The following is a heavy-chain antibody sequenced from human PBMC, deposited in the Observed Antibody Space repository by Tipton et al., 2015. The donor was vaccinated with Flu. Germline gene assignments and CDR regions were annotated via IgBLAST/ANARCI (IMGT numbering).Heavy chain of an antibody. Sequence: TLSLTCTVSGGSISTTIYYWGWVRQPPGKGLEWIGSIYYSGTTYYNPSLKSRVTISIDASKNQFSLDLTSLTAADTAVYYCARDLWNDRRAYYYYGVDVWGQGTTVTVP. V-gene: IGHV4-39*07. CDR1: GGSISTTIYY. CDR2: IYYSGTT. D-gene: IGHD1-1*01. J-gene: IGHJ6*02. CDR3: ARDLWNDRRAYYYYGVDV.